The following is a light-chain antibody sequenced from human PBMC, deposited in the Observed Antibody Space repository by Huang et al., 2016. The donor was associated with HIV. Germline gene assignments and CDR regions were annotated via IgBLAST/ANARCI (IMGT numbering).Light chain of an antibody. CDR3: QQYDNLPIT. CDR2: DAS. V-gene: IGKV1-33*01. J-gene: IGKJ5*01. Sequence: DIQMTQSPSSLSASVGDRVTITCQASQDIINYLNWYQQKPGKAPKLLIDDASNLETGVPSRFSGSGSGTDFTFTISSLQPEDIATYYCQQYDNLPITFGQGTRLEIK. CDR1: QDIINY.